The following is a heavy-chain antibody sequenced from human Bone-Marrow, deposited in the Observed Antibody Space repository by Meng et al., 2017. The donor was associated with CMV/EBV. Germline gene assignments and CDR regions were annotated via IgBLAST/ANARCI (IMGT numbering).Heavy chain of an antibody. Sequence: ASVKVSCKASGYTFTGYYMHWVRQAPGQGLEWMGWINPNSGGTNYAQKFQGRVTMTRDTSISTAYMELRSLRSDDTAVYYCARENDYGEPYYYYGMDVWGQGTTVTVSS. CDR2: INPNSGGT. J-gene: IGHJ6*02. CDR1: GYTFTGYY. CDR3: ARENDYGEPYYYYGMDV. D-gene: IGHD4-17*01. V-gene: IGHV1-2*02.